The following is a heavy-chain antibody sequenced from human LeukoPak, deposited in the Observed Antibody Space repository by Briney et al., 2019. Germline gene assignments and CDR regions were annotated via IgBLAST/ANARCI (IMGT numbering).Heavy chain of an antibody. D-gene: IGHD6-13*01. CDR2: ISSSSSYI. CDR3: ARDRIAAASTWYY. Sequence: GGSLRLSCAASGFTFSSYSMTWVRQAPGKGLEWVSSISSSSSYIYYADSVKGRFTISRDNAKNSLCLQMNSLRAEDTAVYYCARDRIAAASTWYYWGQGTLVTVSS. CDR1: GFTFSSYS. J-gene: IGHJ4*02. V-gene: IGHV3-21*01.